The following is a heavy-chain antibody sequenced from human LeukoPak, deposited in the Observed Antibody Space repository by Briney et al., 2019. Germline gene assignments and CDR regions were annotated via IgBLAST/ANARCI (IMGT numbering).Heavy chain of an antibody. CDR1: GFTFSSYA. D-gene: IGHD2-21*02. J-gene: IGHJ5*02. V-gene: IGHV3-23*01. Sequence: GGSLRLSCAASGFTFSSYAMSWVRQAPGKGLEWVSAISGSGGSTYYADSVKGRFTISRDNSKNTLYLQMNSLRAEGTAVYYCAKESGSYCGGDCYSSSWGQGTLVTVSS. CDR2: ISGSGGST. CDR3: AKESGSYCGGDCYSSS.